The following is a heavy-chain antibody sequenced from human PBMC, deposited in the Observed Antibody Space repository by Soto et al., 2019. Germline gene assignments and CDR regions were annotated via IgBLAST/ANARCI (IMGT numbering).Heavy chain of an antibody. CDR1: EFTFSSYG. J-gene: IGHJ2*01. V-gene: IGHV3-30*18. CDR2: ISYDGSNK. CDR3: AKDGPRSGDLVIFRWYFDL. Sequence: QVQLVESGGGVVQPGRSLRLSCAASEFTFSSYGMHWVRQAPGKGLEWVAIISYDGSNKYYADSVKGRFTISRDNSKNTLYLQMSSLRAEDTAVYYCAKDGPRSGDLVIFRWYFDLWGRGTLVTVSS. D-gene: IGHD3-10*01.